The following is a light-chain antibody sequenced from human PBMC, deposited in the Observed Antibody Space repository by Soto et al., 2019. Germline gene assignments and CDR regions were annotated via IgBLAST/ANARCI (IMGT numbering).Light chain of an antibody. Sequence: QSALTQPASVSGSPGQSITISCTGTSSDVGGYNYVSWYQQHPGKAPKLMIYDVSNRPSGVSNRFPGSKSGNTASLTISGLQAEDVADYYCSSYTSSSTLYVFGTGTKVTVL. CDR3: SSYTSSSTLYV. V-gene: IGLV2-14*01. CDR1: SSDVGGYNY. J-gene: IGLJ1*01. CDR2: DVS.